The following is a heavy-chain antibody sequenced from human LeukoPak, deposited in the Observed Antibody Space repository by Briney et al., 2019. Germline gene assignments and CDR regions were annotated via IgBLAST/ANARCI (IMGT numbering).Heavy chain of an antibody. CDR2: IYYSGST. CDR1: GGSISSGDYY. CDR3: ASEGIVATNLFDY. V-gene: IGHV4-30-4*08. J-gene: IGHJ4*02. D-gene: IGHD5-12*01. Sequence: PAQTLSLTCTVSGGSISSGDYYWSWIRQPPGKGLEWNGYIYYSGSTYYNPSLKSRVTISVDTSKNQFSLKLSSVTAADTAVYYCASEGIVATNLFDYWGQGTLVTVSS.